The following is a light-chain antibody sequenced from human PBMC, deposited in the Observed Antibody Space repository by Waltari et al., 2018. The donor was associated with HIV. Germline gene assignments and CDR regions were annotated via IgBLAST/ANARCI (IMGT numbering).Light chain of an antibody. V-gene: IGKV1-12*01. CDR3: QQAFSFPHT. CDR2: AAS. Sequence: DIQMTQSPSSMSASVGDRVTITCRASQFISTSLAWYQQRPRRAPKLPIFAASRLQSGVPSRVSGGGSGTQFTLTINRLQTEDLATYYCQQAFSFPHTFGQGT. J-gene: IGKJ2*01. CDR1: QFISTS.